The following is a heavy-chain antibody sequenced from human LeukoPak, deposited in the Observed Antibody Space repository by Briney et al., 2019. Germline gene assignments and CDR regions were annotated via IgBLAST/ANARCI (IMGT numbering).Heavy chain of an antibody. CDR1: GFTFSSYS. CDR3: AKVNYYHPYF. D-gene: IGHD3-22*01. J-gene: IGHJ4*02. V-gene: IGHV3-23*01. Sequence: PGGSLRLSCAASGFTFSSYSMSWVRQAPGRGLEWVSTIDTTTGGSYYADSVKGRFFISRDNSQDTLYLQLNSLRADDTAVYYCAKVNYYHPYFWGPGTLVTVSS. CDR2: IDTTTGGS.